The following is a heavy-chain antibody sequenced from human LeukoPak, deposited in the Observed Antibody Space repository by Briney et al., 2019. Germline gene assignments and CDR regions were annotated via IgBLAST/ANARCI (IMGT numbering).Heavy chain of an antibody. CDR1: VYTFTRYY. Sequence: ASVKVSCQASVYTFTRYYMHWVRQAPGQGLEWMGWINTNTGHPTYAQGLTGRFVFSLDTYVSHTHLQISSPTDEDTSVYYCARAGGGWLYWFDAWGQGTLVTVSS. J-gene: IGHJ5*02. V-gene: IGHV7-4-1*02. D-gene: IGHD6-19*01. CDR2: INTNTGHP. CDR3: ARAGGGWLYWFDA.